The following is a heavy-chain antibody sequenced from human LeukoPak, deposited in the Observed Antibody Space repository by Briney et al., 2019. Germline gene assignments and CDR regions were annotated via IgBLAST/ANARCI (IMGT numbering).Heavy chain of an antibody. D-gene: IGHD3-10*02. V-gene: IGHV4-4*09. CDR3: ARSMVGEFDY. Sequence: SETLSLTCTVSGGSISSYYWSWIRQPPGKGLEWIGYIYTSGSTNYNPSLKSRVTISVDTSKNQFSLKLSSVTAADTAVYYCARSMVGEFDYWGQGTLATVSS. CDR1: GGSISSYY. CDR2: IYTSGST. J-gene: IGHJ4*02.